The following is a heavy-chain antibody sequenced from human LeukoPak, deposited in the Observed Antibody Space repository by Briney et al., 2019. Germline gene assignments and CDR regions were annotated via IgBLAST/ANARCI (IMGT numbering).Heavy chain of an antibody. CDR3: ARASIAAGTYYYGMDV. CDR1: GGSFSGYY. J-gene: IGHJ6*02. Sequence: SETLSLTCAVYGGSFSGYYWSWIRQPPGKGLEWIGETDHSGSTNYNPSLKSRVTISVDTSKNQFSLKLSSVTAADTAVYYCARASIAAGTYYYGMDVWGQGTTVTVSS. CDR2: TDHSGST. D-gene: IGHD6-13*01. V-gene: IGHV4-34*01.